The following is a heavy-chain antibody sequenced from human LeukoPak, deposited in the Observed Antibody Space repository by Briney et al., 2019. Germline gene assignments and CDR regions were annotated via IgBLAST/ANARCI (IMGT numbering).Heavy chain of an antibody. D-gene: IGHD3-22*01. CDR1: GGSISSSSYY. CDR3: ARLYYDSSGYYQICYFDY. J-gene: IGHJ4*02. CDR2: IYYSGST. V-gene: IGHV4-39*01. Sequence: SETLSLTCTVSGGSISSSSYYWGWIRQPPGKGLEWIGSIYYSGSTCYNPSLKSRVTISVDTSKNQFSLNLSSVTAADTAVYYCARLYYDSSGYYQICYFDYWGQGTLVTVSS.